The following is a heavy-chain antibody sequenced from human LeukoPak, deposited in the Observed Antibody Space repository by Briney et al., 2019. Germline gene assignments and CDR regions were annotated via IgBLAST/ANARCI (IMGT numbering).Heavy chain of an antibody. J-gene: IGHJ4*02. CDR3: ARDRGGSGSYYNGDFDY. CDR2: IYSGGST. CDR1: GFTVSSNY. D-gene: IGHD3-10*01. Sequence: PGGSLRLSCAASGFTVSSNYMSWVRQAPGKGLEWVSVIYSGGSTYYADSVKGRFTISRDNSKNTLYLQMNSLRAEGTAVYYCARDRGGSGSYYNGDFDYWGQGTLVTVSS. V-gene: IGHV3-66*01.